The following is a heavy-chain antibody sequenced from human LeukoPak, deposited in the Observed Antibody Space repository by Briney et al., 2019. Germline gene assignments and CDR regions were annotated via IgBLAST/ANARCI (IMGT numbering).Heavy chain of an antibody. V-gene: IGHV3-30*04. CDR1: GSTFSSSA. Sequence: GRSLRPSCAASGSTFSSSAMHWVRKAPGKGLEWVAFIIYDGSNKYYADSVKGRFTRSRDNSKNTLYLQMNSLRAEDTAVYYCARDLGPVATAGTEFDYWGQGTLVTVSS. CDR3: ARDLGPVATAGTEFDY. J-gene: IGHJ4*02. D-gene: IGHD6-13*01. CDR2: IIYDGSNK.